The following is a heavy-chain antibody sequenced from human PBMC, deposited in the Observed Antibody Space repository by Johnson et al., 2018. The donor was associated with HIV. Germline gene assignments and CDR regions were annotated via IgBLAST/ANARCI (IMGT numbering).Heavy chain of an antibody. CDR1: GFTFSNYD. V-gene: IGHV3-13*01. D-gene: IGHD1-26*01. Sequence: MQLVESGGGLVQPGRSLRLSCAASGFTFSNYDMHWVRQAPGKRLEWVSGVDTAANTYYTGSVKGRFTIAREHDKNSLYRQGKSLSAEDTALYYCARGSYDGDAFDVWGHGTMVTVSS. CDR2: VDTAANT. J-gene: IGHJ3*01. CDR3: ARGSYDGDAFDV.